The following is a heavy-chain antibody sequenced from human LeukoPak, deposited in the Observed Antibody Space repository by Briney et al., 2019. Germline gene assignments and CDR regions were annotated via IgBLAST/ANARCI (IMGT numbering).Heavy chain of an antibody. CDR1: GFTFTDHY. CDR2: ISDYT. V-gene: IGHV1-18*04. D-gene: IGHD6-19*01. CDR3: ARDSNAAYSSGWYPGY. Sequence: ASVKVSCKTSGFTFTDHYIHWVRQAPGQGLEWVGWISDYTNYAQKFQGRVTMTTDTSTSTAYMELRSLRSDDTAIYYCARDSNAAYSSGWYPGYWGQGTLVTVSS. J-gene: IGHJ4*02.